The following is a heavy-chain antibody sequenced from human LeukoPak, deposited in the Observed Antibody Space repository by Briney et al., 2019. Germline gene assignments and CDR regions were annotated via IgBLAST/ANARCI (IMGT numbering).Heavy chain of an antibody. J-gene: IGHJ6*04. Sequence: GGSLRLSCAASGFTFSDYYMSWIRQAPGKGLEWVSYISSSSSYTNYADSVKGRFTISRDNAKNSLYLQMNSLRAEDTAVYYCARETPYDILTGYYNYYYYYGMDVWGKGTTVTVSS. CDR2: ISSSSSYT. D-gene: IGHD3-9*01. V-gene: IGHV3-11*06. CDR1: GFTFSDYY. CDR3: ARETPYDILTGYYNYYYYYGMDV.